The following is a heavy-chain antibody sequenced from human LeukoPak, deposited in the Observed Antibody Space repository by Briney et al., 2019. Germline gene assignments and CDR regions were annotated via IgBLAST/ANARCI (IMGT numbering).Heavy chain of an antibody. CDR2: IYYSGGT. V-gene: IGHV4-39*01. J-gene: IGHJ4*02. CDR1: GGSISSSSYY. Sequence: SETLSLTCTVSGGSISSSSYYWGWIRQPPGKGLEWIGRIYYSGGTYYNPSLKSRVTISVHTSKNQFSLKLSSVTAADTAVYYCARVSGMATAWVDYWGQGTLVTVSS. D-gene: IGHD5-24*01. CDR3: ARVSGMATAWVDY.